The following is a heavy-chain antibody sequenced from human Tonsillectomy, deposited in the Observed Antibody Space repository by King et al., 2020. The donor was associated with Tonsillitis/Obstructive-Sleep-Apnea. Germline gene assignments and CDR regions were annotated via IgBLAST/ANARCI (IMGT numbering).Heavy chain of an antibody. CDR2: IYYRGST. V-gene: IGHV4-39*01. CDR1: GGSISSSSYY. J-gene: IGHJ4*02. Sequence: QLQELGPGLVKPSETLSLTCTVSGGSISSSSYYWGWIRQPPEKGLEWIGSIYYRGSTYYNPYLKSRVTISVDTSKNQFSLKLSSVTAADTAVYYCARRRYSYWDYWGQGTLVTVSS. D-gene: IGHD1-1*01. CDR3: ARRRYSYWDY.